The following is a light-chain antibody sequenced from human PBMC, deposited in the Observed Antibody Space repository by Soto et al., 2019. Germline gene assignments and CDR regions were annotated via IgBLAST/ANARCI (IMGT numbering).Light chain of an antibody. J-gene: IGKJ1*01. CDR3: QRYGSSPPWT. V-gene: IGKV3-20*01. CDR2: GAS. CDR1: QSVRSSF. Sequence: EIVLTQSPGTLSLSPGERATLSCRASQSVRSSFLAWYQQKPGQAPRLLFYGASNRSTGIPDRFSGSGSATDFTLTISRLEHEYFAGYYCQRYGSSPPWTFGQGTKVEIK.